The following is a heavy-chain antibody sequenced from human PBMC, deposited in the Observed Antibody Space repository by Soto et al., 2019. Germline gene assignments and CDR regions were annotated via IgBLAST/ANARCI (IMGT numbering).Heavy chain of an antibody. CDR1: GFTFSSYG. CDR3: ATREGSGFDY. V-gene: IGHV3-30*03. CDR2: ISYDGSNK. J-gene: IGHJ4*02. Sequence: QVQLVESGGGVVQPGRSLRLSCAASGFTFSSYGMHWVRQAPGRGREWVAVISYDGSNKYYADSVKGRFTISRDNSKNTLYLQMNSLRAEDTAVYYCATREGSGFDYWGQGTLVTVSS.